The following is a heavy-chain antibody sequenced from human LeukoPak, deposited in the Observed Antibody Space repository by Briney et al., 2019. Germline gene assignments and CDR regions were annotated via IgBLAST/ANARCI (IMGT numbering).Heavy chain of an antibody. CDR1: GGSISSGGYS. CDR2: LYHSGST. D-gene: IGHD3-22*01. V-gene: IGHV4-30-2*01. J-gene: IGHJ5*02. CDR3: ARGIQEDYYDSSGYYYSWFDP. Sequence: SQTLCLTCAVSGGSISSGGYSRSWIRRPPGKGLEWIGYLYHSGSTYYNPSLKSRVTISVDRSKNQFSLKLSSVTAADTAVYYCARGIQEDYYDSSGYYYSWFDPWGQGTLVTVSS.